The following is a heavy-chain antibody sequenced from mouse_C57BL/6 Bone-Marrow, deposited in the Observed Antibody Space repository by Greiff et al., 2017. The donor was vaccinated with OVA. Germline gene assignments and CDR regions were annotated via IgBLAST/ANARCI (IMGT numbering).Heavy chain of an antibody. J-gene: IGHJ4*01. Sequence: EVQLQQSGAELVRPGASVKLSCTASGFNIKDDYMHWVKQRPEQGLEWIGWIDPENGDTEYASKFQGKATITADTSSNTAYLQLSSLTSEDTAVYYCAKGGLLRYVDYWGQGTSVTVSS. CDR1: GFNIKDDY. D-gene: IGHD1-1*01. V-gene: IGHV14-4*01. CDR3: AKGGLLRYVDY. CDR2: IDPENGDT.